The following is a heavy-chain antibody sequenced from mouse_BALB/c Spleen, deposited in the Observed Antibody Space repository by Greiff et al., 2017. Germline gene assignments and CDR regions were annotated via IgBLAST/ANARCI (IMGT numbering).Heavy chain of an antibody. CDR3: ARSVLGWYFDV. CDR1: GYTFTSYY. J-gene: IGHJ1*01. CDR2: IHPNSGNT. Sequence: QVQLKESGPELVKPGASVRISCKASGYTFTSYYIHWVKQRPGQGLEWIGEIHPNSGNTNYNEKFKGKATLTVDTSSSTAYVDLSSLTSEDSAVYYCARSVLGWYFDVWGAGTTDTVSS. V-gene: IGHV1S14*01.